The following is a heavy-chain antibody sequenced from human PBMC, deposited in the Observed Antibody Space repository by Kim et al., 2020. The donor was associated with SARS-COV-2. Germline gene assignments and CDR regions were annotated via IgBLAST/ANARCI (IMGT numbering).Heavy chain of an antibody. CDR2: INHSGST. CDR3: ARGGGRGARQQLSRYYYGMDV. CDR1: GGSFSGYY. Sequence: SETLSLTCAVYGGSFSGYYWSWIRQPPGKGLEWIGEINHSGSTNYNPSLKSRVTISVDTSKNQFSLKLSSVTAADTAVYYCARGGGRGARQQLSRYYYGMDVWGQGTTVTVSS. J-gene: IGHJ6*02. V-gene: IGHV4-34*01. D-gene: IGHD6-13*01.